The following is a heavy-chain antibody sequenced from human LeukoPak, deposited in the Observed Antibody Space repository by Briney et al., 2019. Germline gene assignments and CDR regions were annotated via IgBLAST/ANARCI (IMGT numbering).Heavy chain of an antibody. J-gene: IGHJ4*02. D-gene: IGHD2-2*01. CDR2: LTDSGRST. CDR3: AKVDCGTSGCRRVDY. CDR1: GFTFSSYW. Sequence: GGSLRLSCAASGFTFSSYWMSWVRQAPGKGLEWVSTLTDSGRSTFYADSVKGRLTISRDNSKSTLYLQMNSLRAEDTGMYYCAKVDCGTSGCRRVDYWGQGTLVTVSS. V-gene: IGHV3-23*01.